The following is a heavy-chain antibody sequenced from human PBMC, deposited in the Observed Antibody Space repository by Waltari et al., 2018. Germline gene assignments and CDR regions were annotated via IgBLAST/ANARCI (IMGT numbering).Heavy chain of an antibody. CDR2: ISAYNGNT. D-gene: IGHD1-26*01. CDR1: GYTFTSYG. Sequence: VEVSCQASGYTFTSYGISWVRQAPGQGLEWMGWISAYNGNTNYAQKLQGRVTMTTDTSTSTAYMELRSLRSDDTAVYYCARSRGDSGSQGPIDYWGQGTLVTVSS. V-gene: IGHV1-18*01. J-gene: IGHJ4*02. CDR3: ARSRGDSGSQGPIDY.